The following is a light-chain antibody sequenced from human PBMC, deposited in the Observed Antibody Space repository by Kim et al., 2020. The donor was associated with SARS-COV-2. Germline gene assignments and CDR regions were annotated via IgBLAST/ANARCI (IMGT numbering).Light chain of an antibody. J-gene: IGKJ4*01. CDR2: DAS. Sequence: EIVLTQSPATLSLSPGERATLSCRASQSVSRYLAWYQQKPGQAPRLLIYDASNRATGIPARFSGSGSGTDFTLTISSLEPEDFAVYYCQQRTSWPTVTFGGGTKVDIK. V-gene: IGKV3-11*01. CDR1: QSVSRY. CDR3: QQRTSWPTVT.